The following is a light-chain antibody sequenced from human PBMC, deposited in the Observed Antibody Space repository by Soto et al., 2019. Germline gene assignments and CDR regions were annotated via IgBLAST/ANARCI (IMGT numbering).Light chain of an antibody. J-gene: IGLJ2*01. CDR2: EVS. Sequence: QSALTQPASVSGSPGQSITISCTGTSSDVGGYNYVSWYQQHPGKAPKLMIYEVSNRPSGVSNRFSGSKSGNTASLTISGLQAEDGADYYCSSYTSNSTHVVFGGGTTLTVL. CDR3: SSYTSNSTHVV. CDR1: SSDVGGYNY. V-gene: IGLV2-14*01.